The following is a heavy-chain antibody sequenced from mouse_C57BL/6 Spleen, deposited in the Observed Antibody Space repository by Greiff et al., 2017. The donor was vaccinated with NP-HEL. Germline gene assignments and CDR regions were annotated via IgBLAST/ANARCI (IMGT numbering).Heavy chain of an antibody. D-gene: IGHD1-1*01. CDR2: IDPSDSYT. V-gene: IGHV1-50*01. Sequence: QVQLQQPGAELVKPGASVKLSCKASGYTFTSYWMQWVKQRPGQGLEWIGEIDPSDSYTNYNQKFKDKATLTVDKSSSTAYMQLSSLTSEDSAVYYCARGGIWYYGSGAYWGQGTLVTVSA. CDR3: ARGGIWYYGSGAY. J-gene: IGHJ3*01. CDR1: GYTFTSYW.